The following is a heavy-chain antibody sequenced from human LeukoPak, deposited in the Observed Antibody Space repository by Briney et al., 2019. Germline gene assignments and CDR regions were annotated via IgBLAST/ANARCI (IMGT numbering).Heavy chain of an antibody. J-gene: IGHJ4*02. D-gene: IGHD5-18*01. CDR3: AKDHPRYSYGPSPANY. V-gene: IGHV3-49*04. CDR1: GFTFGDYA. CDR2: IRSKVYGGTP. Sequence: GGSLRLSCTASGFTFGDYAMTWVRQAPGKGLEWVGFIRSKVYGGTPEYAASVKGRFTISRDDSKGIAYLQMNSLRPEDTAVYYCAKDHPRYSYGPSPANYWGQGTLVTVSS.